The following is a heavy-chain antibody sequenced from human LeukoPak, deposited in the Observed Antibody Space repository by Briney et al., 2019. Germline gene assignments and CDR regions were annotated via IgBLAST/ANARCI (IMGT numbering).Heavy chain of an antibody. J-gene: IGHJ5*02. Sequence: SETLSLTCTVSGGSISSSSYYWGWIRQPPGKGLEWIGSIYYSGSTYYNPSPKSRVTISVDTSKNQFSLKLSSVTAADTAVYYCARDLSPYDSSLWRASNWFDPWGQGTLVTVSS. CDR2: IYYSGST. CDR3: ARDLSPYDSSLWRASNWFDP. V-gene: IGHV4-39*07. CDR1: GGSISSSSYY. D-gene: IGHD3-22*01.